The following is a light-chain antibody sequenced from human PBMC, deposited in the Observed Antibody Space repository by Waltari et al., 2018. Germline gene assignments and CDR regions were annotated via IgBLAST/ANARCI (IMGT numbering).Light chain of an antibody. J-gene: IGKJ3*01. CDR3: QRSGGS. V-gene: IGKV3-20*01. CDR2: GTS. CDR1: QTLNSRD. Sequence: ENGVTQSPGTLSLSPGERATLSCRTSQTLNSRDFAGYQHKPGQAPRLLIYGTSDRASGVPERFSGSGSGTGFTLTITRLEPEDFAVYYCQRSGGSFGPGTKVDVK.